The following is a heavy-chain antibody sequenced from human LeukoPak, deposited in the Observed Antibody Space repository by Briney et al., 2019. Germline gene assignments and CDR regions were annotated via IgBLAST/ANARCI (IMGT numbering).Heavy chain of an antibody. CDR1: GFTFSSYG. CDR3: AKDGRSGYYYDY. V-gene: IGHV3-30*18. CDR2: ISYDGSNK. Sequence: GGSLRLSCAASGFTFSSYGMHWVRQAPGKGLEWVAVISYDGSNKYYAASVKGRFTISRDNSKNTLYLQMNSLRAEDTAVYYCAKDGRSGYYYDYWGQGTLVTVSS. J-gene: IGHJ4*02. D-gene: IGHD3-22*01.